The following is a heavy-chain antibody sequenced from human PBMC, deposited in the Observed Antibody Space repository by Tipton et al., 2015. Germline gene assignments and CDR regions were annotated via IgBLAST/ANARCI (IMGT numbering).Heavy chain of an antibody. CDR3: ARGELGDFDS. CDR2: ISYSGST. J-gene: IGHJ4*02. V-gene: IGHV4-59*01. CDR1: GGSFSDYY. Sequence: TLSLTCTVSGGSFSDYYWSWIRQPPGKGLEWIGYISYSGSTHYNPSFKSRVAISVDTSKNQFSLTLNSVTAADTAVYYCARGELGDFDSWGQGTLVTVSS. D-gene: IGHD6-6*01.